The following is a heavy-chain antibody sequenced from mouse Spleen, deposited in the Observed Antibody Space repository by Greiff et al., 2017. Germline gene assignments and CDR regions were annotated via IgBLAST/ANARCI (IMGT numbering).Heavy chain of an antibody. D-gene: IGHD1-1*01. J-gene: IGHJ2*01. Sequence: EVHLVESGGGLVKPGGSLKLSCAASGFTFSSYAMSWVRQTPEKRLEWVATISSGGSYTYYPDSVKGRFTISRDNAKNTLYLQMSSLRSEDTAMYYCASLITTVDYWGQGTTLTVSS. CDR1: GFTFSSYA. CDR2: ISSGGSYT. V-gene: IGHV5-9-3*01. CDR3: ASLITTVDY.